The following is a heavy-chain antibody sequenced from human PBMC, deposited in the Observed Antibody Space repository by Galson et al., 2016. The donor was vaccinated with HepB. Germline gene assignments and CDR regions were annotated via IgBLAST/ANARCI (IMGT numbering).Heavy chain of an antibody. J-gene: IGHJ4*02. CDR3: ATGEGSIAVAGYLDY. Sequence: ETLSLTCAVSGGSIRRSSWWSWVRQPPGKGLEWIGEIHHSGSTTYNPSPNSRVTISLNKSNNQLPRKLSSMTAADTAFYYCATGEGSIAVAGYLDYWGQGTLVTVSS. CDR2: IHHSGST. CDR1: GGSIRRSSW. V-gene: IGHV4-4*02. D-gene: IGHD6-19*01.